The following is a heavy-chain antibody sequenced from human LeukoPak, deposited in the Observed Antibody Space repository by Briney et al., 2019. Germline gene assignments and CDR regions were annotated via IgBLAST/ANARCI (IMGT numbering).Heavy chain of an antibody. V-gene: IGHV3-23*01. J-gene: IGHJ4*02. CDR2: IYPSGDYT. Sequence: PGGSLRLSCAVSGFTFSSYSIKWVRRAPGKGLEWVSVIYPSGDYTYYANSVKGRFTISRDIYKGTLFLQMASLTAVETVLYFCAKDGRPDSGYDIDSWGQGTLVTVSS. CDR1: GFTFSSYS. D-gene: IGHD5-12*01. CDR3: AKDGRPDSGYDIDS.